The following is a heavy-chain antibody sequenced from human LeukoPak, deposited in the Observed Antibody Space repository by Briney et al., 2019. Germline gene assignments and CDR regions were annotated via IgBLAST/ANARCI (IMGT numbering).Heavy chain of an antibody. J-gene: IGHJ6*03. Sequence: SETLSLTCTVSGGSISSYYWSWIRQPAGKGLEWIGRIYTSGSTNYNPSLKSRVTISVDTSKNQFSLKLSSVTAADTAVYYCVRLSFLFGSSWYLGYYYMDVWGKGTTVTISS. CDR3: VRLSFLFGSSWYLGYYYMDV. CDR2: IYTSGST. D-gene: IGHD6-13*01. V-gene: IGHV4-4*07. CDR1: GGSISSYY.